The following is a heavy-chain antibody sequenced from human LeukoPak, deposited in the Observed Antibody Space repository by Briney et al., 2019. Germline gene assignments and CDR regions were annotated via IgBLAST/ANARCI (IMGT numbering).Heavy chain of an antibody. CDR3: AKIVPAAIGGDWFDP. CDR1: GYTFTYYG. CDR2: ISAYNGNT. V-gene: IGHV1-18*01. Sequence: ASVKVSCKASGYTFTYYGISWVRQAPGQGLEWMGWISAYNGNTNYAQKLQGRVTMTTDTSTSTAYMELRSLRSDDTAVYYCAKIVPAAIGGDWFDPWGQGTLVTVSS. J-gene: IGHJ5*02. D-gene: IGHD2-2*01.